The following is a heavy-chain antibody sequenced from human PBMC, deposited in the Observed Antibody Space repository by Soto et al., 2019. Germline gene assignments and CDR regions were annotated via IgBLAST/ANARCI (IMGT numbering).Heavy chain of an antibody. CDR3: AKDSSGWFYFDY. J-gene: IGHJ4*02. CDR2: ISGSGGST. Sequence: GESLKISCAASGFTFSSYAMSWVRQAPGKGLEWVSAISGSGGSTYYADSGKGRFTISRDNSKNTLYLQMNSLRAEDTAVYYCAKDSSGWFYFDYWGQGTLVTVSS. CDR1: GFTFSSYA. V-gene: IGHV3-23*01. D-gene: IGHD6-19*01.